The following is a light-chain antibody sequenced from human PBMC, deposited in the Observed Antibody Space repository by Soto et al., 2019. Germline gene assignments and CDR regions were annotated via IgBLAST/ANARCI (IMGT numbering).Light chain of an antibody. Sequence: DVQVTQSPSSLSSSVGDRVTITXRASHSIITYLDWYQQKAGXAPKXXXAPXSSLQRGGPSRFSGSGSGTDFTLTISSLQPEYFANYYCQQSYSTPRTFGGGTKVDIK. CDR3: QQSYSTPRT. V-gene: IGKV1-39*01. CDR1: HSIITY. J-gene: IGKJ4*01. CDR2: PXS.